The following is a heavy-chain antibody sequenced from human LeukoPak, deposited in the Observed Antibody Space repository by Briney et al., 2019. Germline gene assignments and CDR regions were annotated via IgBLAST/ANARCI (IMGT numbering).Heavy chain of an antibody. CDR3: ARDLFGGYCSSTSCSNWFDP. J-gene: IGHJ5*02. V-gene: IGHV4-4*07. CDR2: IYTSGST. D-gene: IGHD2-2*01. Sequence: SETLSLTCTVSGGSISSYYWSWIRQPAGKGLEWIGRIYTSGSTNYNPSLKSRVTMSVDTSKNQFSLKLSSVTAADTAVYYCARDLFGGYCSSTSCSNWFDPWGQGTLVTVSS. CDR1: GGSISSYY.